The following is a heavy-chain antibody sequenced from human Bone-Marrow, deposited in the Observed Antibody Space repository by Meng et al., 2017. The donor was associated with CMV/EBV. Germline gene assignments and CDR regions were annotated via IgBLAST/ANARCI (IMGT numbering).Heavy chain of an antibody. CDR2: ISSSSSYI. V-gene: IGHV3-21*01. J-gene: IGHJ6*02. D-gene: IGHD1-26*01. CDR3: ARDDRIGGPIGVFYYALDV. Sequence: GESLKISCAASGFTFSSYSMNWVRQAPGKGLEWVSSISSSSSYIYYADSVKGRFTISRDNSKRTLYLHMNSLTPEDTAIYYCARDDRIGGPIGVFYYALDVWGQGTLVTVSS. CDR1: GFTFSSYS.